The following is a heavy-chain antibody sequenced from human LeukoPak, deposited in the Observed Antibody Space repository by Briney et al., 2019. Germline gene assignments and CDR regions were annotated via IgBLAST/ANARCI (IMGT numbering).Heavy chain of an antibody. D-gene: IGHD3-9*01. CDR3: ARGMTGYGPIGYYYYYGMDV. Sequence: PGGSLRLSCAASGFTFSSYAMSWIRQPPGKGLEWIGEINHSGSTNYNPSLKSRVTISVDTSKNQFSLKLSSVTAADTAVYYCARGMTGYGPIGYYYYYGMDVWGQGTTVTVSS. J-gene: IGHJ6*02. V-gene: IGHV4-34*01. CDR1: GFTFSSYA. CDR2: INHSGST.